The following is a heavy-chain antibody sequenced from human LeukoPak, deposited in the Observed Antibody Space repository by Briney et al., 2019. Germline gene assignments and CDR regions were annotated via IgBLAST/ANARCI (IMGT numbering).Heavy chain of an antibody. CDR3: ARGREWFGEFQVGFDP. V-gene: IGHV4-59*01. CDR1: GGSIRSYY. J-gene: IGHJ5*02. CDR2: IYYSGSA. D-gene: IGHD3-10*01. Sequence: SETLSLTCTVSGGSIRSYYWSWIRQPPGKGLEWIGYIYYSGSANYNPSLKSRVTISVDTSKNQFSLKLSSVTAADTAVYYCARGREWFGEFQVGFDPWGQGTLVTVSS.